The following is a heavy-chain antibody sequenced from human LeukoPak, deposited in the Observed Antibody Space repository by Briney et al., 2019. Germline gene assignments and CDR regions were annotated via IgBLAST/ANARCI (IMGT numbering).Heavy chain of an antibody. CDR2: LSSTADIV. CDR1: GFTFSEYY. D-gene: IGHD3-3*01. Sequence: GGSLRLSCAASGFTFSEYYMSWIRQAPGKGLEWVADLSSTADIVSYADFVLGRFTISRDNGDDSLSLQLNSLRAEDTAVYYCAKGGQRYDFWRFAYWAQGTLATVSS. CDR3: AKGGQRYDFWRFAY. V-gene: IGHV3-11*01. J-gene: IGHJ4*02.